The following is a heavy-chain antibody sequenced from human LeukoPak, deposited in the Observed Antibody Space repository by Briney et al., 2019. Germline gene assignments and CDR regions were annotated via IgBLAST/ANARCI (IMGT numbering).Heavy chain of an antibody. D-gene: IGHD1-7*01. Sequence: GSLRLSCAASGFTFSSYGMHWVRQAPGKGLEWVAFIRYDGSNKYYADSVKGRFTISRDNSKNTLYLQMNSLRAEDTAVYYCARDPRGITGTTEHDYWGQGTLVTVSS. CDR1: GFTFSSYG. CDR2: IRYDGSNK. J-gene: IGHJ4*02. CDR3: ARDPRGITGTTEHDY. V-gene: IGHV3-30*02.